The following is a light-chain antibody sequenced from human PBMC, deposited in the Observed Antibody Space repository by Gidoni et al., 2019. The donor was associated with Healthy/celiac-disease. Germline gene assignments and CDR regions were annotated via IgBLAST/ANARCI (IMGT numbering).Light chain of an antibody. CDR2: NAS. Sequence: IQVTQSPSTLSASVGGRVTITCRARQSISSWLAWYQQKPGKAPKLLIYNASSLESGVPSRFSGSGSGTEFTLTISSLQPDDFATYYCQQYNSYSETFGQGTKVEIK. J-gene: IGKJ1*01. V-gene: IGKV1-5*03. CDR1: QSISSW. CDR3: QQYNSYSET.